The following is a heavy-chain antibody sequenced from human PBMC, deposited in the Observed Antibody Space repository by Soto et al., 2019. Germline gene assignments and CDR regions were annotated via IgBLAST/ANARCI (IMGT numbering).Heavy chain of an antibody. CDR1: GFTFSSVA. J-gene: IGHJ4*02. Sequence: GSLRLSCAGSGFTFSSVAMTWVRQAPGKGLEWVSSISGSGDSTYYADSVKGRCTISRDNSKNTLYLQMNSLRAEDTAVYYRAKGSLTPAYWGQGTLVTVSS. CDR2: ISGSGDST. V-gene: IGHV3-23*01. D-gene: IGHD6-25*01. CDR3: AKGSLTPAY.